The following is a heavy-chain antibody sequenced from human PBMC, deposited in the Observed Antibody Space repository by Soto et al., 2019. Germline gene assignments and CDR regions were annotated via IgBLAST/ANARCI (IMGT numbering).Heavy chain of an antibody. Sequence: SETLSLTCTVSGGSIGTYYWSWIRQPPGKGLEWIGYIYYRGNTDYNPSLKSRVTISLDTPKNQFSLKLSSVTAADTAVYYCARHPGYYDILTGYTSYYFDYWGQGILVTVS. CDR3: ARHPGYYDILTGYTSYYFDY. J-gene: IGHJ4*02. CDR1: GGSIGTYY. D-gene: IGHD3-9*01. CDR2: IYYRGNT. V-gene: IGHV4-59*08.